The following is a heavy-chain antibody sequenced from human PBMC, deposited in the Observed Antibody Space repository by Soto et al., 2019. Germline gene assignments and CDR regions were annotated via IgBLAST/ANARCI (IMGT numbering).Heavy chain of an antibody. J-gene: IGHJ6*02. CDR1: GFSLSTSGMG. D-gene: IGHD2-2*01. V-gene: IGHV2-5*01. CDR2: IYWNDDK. Sequence: SGPTLVKPTQTLTLTCTFSGFSLSTSGMGVGWIRQPPGKALEWLALIYWNDDKRYSPSLKSRLTITKDTSKNQVVLTMTNMDPVDTATYYCAHVWLVGYCSSTSCYLYGMDVWGQGTTVTVSS. CDR3: AHVWLVGYCSSTSCYLYGMDV.